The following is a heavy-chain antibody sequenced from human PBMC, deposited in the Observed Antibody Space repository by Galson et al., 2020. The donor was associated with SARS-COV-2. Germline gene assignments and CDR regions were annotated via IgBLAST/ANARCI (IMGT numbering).Heavy chain of an antibody. CDR2: ITPPGDST. Sequence: ASVKVSCKASGYTFTNYYIHWVRRAPGQGLEWMGVITPPGDSTLYAQKFQGRVTMTWDTSTTTVYMELGGLRSDDTAVYDCAREHDDMSSSAYDYWGQGTLVTVSS. J-gene: IGHJ4*02. CDR3: AREHDDMSSSAYDY. CDR1: GYTFTNYY. V-gene: IGHV1-46*01. D-gene: IGHD3-22*01.